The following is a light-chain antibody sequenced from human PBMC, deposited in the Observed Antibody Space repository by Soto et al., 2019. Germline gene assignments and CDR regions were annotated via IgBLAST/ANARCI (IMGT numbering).Light chain of an antibody. CDR3: QHYNSYPYT. CDR1: QSISNW. J-gene: IGKJ2*01. CDR2: KAS. V-gene: IGKV1-5*03. Sequence: DIQMTQSPSTLSASVGDRVTITCRASQSISNWLAWYQQKPGKAPNLLIYKASSLESGVSSRFSGSGSGTEFTLNISSLQPAYFATYYCQHYNSYPYTFGEGTKLEIK.